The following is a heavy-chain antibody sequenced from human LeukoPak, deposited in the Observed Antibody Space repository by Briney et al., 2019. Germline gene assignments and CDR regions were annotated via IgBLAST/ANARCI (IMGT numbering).Heavy chain of an antibody. Sequence: SETLSLTCTVSGGSISSYYWSWIRQPPGKGLEWIGYIYYSGSTNYNPSLKSQVTISVDTSKNQFSLKLSSVTAADTAVYYCARGNYGPPFDYWGQGTLVTVSS. CDR2: IYYSGST. CDR3: ARGNYGPPFDY. D-gene: IGHD1-7*01. CDR1: GGSISSYY. V-gene: IGHV4-59*01. J-gene: IGHJ4*02.